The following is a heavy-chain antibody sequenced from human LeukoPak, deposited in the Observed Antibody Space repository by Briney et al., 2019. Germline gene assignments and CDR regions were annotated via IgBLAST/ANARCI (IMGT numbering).Heavy chain of an antibody. CDR3: AKVLLAVTTGGFDY. V-gene: IGHV3-23*01. Sequence: GGSLRLSCAASGFTFSSYAMSWVRQAPGKGLEWVSGISGGGGTTHYADSVKGRFTISRDTSKNTLYLQMNSLRAEDTAVYYCAKVLLAVTTGGFDYWGQGTLVTVSS. CDR1: GFTFSSYA. CDR2: ISGGGGTT. D-gene: IGHD4-17*01. J-gene: IGHJ4*02.